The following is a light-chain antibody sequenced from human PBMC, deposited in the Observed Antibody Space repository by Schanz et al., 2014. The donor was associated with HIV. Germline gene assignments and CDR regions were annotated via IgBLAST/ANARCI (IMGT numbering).Light chain of an antibody. Sequence: EVVMTQSPATLSVSPGERATLSCRASQSVGTILAWYQQKPGQAPRLLIYGASTRATGIPDRFSGSESGTEFTLTISSLQSEDFALYYCQQYSDWPPSTFGQGTKVEIK. J-gene: IGKJ2*01. V-gene: IGKV3-15*01. CDR2: GAS. CDR3: QQYSDWPPST. CDR1: QSVGTI.